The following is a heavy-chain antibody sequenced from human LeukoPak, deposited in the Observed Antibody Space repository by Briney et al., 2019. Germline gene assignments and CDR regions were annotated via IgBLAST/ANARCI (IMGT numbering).Heavy chain of an antibody. J-gene: IGHJ4*02. CDR3: ASEYSSSSGADY. CDR2: ISSSGSTI. CDR1: GFTFSSYS. V-gene: IGHV3-48*04. D-gene: IGHD6-6*01. Sequence: GGSLRLSCAASGFTFSSYSMNWVRQAPGKGLEWVSYISSSGSTIYYADSVKGRFTISRDNAKNSLYLQMNSLRAEDTAVYYCASEYSSSSGADYWGQGTLVTVSS.